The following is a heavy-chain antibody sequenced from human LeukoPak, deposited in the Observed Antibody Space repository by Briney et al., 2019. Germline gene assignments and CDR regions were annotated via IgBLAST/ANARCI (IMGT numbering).Heavy chain of an antibody. J-gene: IGHJ4*02. V-gene: IGHV3-21*01. D-gene: IGHD5-24*01. CDR2: TSSSSGYI. Sequence: GGSLRLSCAASGFTFSSYSMIWVRQAPGKGLEWVSSTSSSSGYIYYADSVKGRFTISRDNAKNSLYLQMSSLRAEDTAVYFCARINGYQSFDYWGQGTLVTVSS. CDR3: ARINGYQSFDY. CDR1: GFTFSSYS.